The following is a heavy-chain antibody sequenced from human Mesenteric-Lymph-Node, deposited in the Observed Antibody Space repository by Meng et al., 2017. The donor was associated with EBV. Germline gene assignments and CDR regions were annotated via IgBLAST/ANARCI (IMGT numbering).Heavy chain of an antibody. Sequence: QSLLQQSVPGLVKPSGTLSLTCAVSGVSISSSNWWSWLRQPPGKRLEWIGEIYHSVSTNYNPSLKSRVTISVDKSKNQFSLNLNSATAADTAVYYCARVWQWLPIDYWGQGTLVTVSS. J-gene: IGHJ4*02. CDR3: ARVWQWLPIDY. CDR1: GVSISSSNW. CDR2: IYHSVST. D-gene: IGHD6-19*01. V-gene: IGHV4-4*02.